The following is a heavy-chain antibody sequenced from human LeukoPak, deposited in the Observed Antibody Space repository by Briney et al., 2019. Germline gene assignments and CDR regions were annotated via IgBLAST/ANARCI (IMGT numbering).Heavy chain of an antibody. CDR2: ISSGSEII. CDR3: ARNPAGIGDY. Sequence: PGGSLRLSCVASGFTFSTYNMNWVRQAPRKGLEWVSFISSGSEIIYYADSVKGRFTVSRDNDKKSLYLQMNSLRDVDTAVYYCARNPAGIGDYLGQGTLVTVSS. J-gene: IGHJ4*02. CDR1: GFTFSTYN. D-gene: IGHD1-1*01. V-gene: IGHV3-48*02.